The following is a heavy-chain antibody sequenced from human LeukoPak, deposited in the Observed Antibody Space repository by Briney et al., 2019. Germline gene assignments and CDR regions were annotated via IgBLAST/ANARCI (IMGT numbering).Heavy chain of an antibody. J-gene: IGHJ4*02. D-gene: IGHD2-15*01. CDR3: ARYPLNDCSGGSCYSNIFDY. CDR2: IYPGDSDT. CDR1: GYSFTSYW. Sequence: AGESLKISCKGSGYSFTSYWIGWVRQMPGKGLEWMGIIYPGDSDTRYSPSFQGQVTISADKSISTAYLQWSSLKASDTAMYYCARYPLNDCSGGSCYSNIFDYWGQGTLVTVSS. V-gene: IGHV5-51*01.